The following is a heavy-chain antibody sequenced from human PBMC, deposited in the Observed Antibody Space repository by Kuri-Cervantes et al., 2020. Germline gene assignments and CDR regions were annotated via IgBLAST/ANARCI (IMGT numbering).Heavy chain of an antibody. J-gene: IGHJ3*02. V-gene: IGHV3-23*01. Sequence: GESLKISCAASGFTFSSYAMSWVRQAPGKGLEWVSVISGSGGSTYYADSVKGRFTISRDNSKNTLYLQMNSLRAEDTAVYYCAKDREGYCSSTSCPLTDAFDIWGQGTMVTVSS. D-gene: IGHD2-2*01. CDR3: AKDREGYCSSTSCPLTDAFDI. CDR1: GFTFSSYA. CDR2: ISGSGGST.